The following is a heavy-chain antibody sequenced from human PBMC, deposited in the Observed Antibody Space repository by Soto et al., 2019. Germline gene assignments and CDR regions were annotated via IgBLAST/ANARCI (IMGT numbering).Heavy chain of an antibody. V-gene: IGHV4-59*01. CDR3: ARDLGMVGATTFAY. CDR2: IYYSGST. D-gene: IGHD1-26*01. Sequence: PSETPYLTCTVSGGSISIYYLSWMRQPPGKGLECIGYIYYSGSTNYNPSLKSRVTISVDTSKNQFSLKLSSVTAADTAVYYCARDLGMVGATTFAYWGQGKLVTVYS. CDR1: GGSISIYY. J-gene: IGHJ4*02.